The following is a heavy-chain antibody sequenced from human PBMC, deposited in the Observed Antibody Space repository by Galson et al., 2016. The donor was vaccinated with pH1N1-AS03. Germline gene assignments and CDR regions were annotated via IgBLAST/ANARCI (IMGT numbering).Heavy chain of an antibody. J-gene: IGHJ6*02. Sequence: SVKVSCKASGYIFTGFYVHWVRQAPGQGLEWMGWINPNNGVTNYAQKFQAWVTMTGDTSHSTAYLELYGLKSDDPAVYYCARDPRGPCSSSTCATTYNFGMDVWGQGTTVIVSS. CDR1: GYIFTGFY. D-gene: IGHD2/OR15-2a*01. V-gene: IGHV1-2*04. CDR3: ARDPRGPCSSSTCATTYNFGMDV. CDR2: INPNNGVT.